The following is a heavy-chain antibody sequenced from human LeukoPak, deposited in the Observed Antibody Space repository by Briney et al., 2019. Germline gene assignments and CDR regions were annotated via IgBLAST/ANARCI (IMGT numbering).Heavy chain of an antibody. Sequence: PSQTLSLTCTVSGGSIRSGDYYWSWIRQPPGKGLEWIGYISYRGSAYYNPSLKSRVTISVDTSKNQFSLKLTSVTAADTAVYYCARGPSSSSVDYWGQGTLVTVSS. J-gene: IGHJ4*02. CDR2: ISYRGSA. V-gene: IGHV4-30-4*01. D-gene: IGHD6-6*01. CDR1: GGSIRSGDYY. CDR3: ARGPSSSSVDY.